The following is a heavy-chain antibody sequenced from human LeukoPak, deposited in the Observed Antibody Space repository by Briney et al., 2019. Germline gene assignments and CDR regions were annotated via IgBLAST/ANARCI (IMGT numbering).Heavy chain of an antibody. J-gene: IGHJ4*02. D-gene: IGHD2-2*01. V-gene: IGHV1-3*01. CDR2: INAGNGNT. CDR1: GYTFTSYA. Sequence: ASVKVSCKASGYTFTSYAMHWVRQAPGQRLEWMGWINAGNGNTKYSQKFQGRVTITRDTSASTAYMELSSLRSDDTAVYYCARGSIVVVPAALEFDYWGQGTLVTVSS. CDR3: ARGSIVVVPAALEFDY.